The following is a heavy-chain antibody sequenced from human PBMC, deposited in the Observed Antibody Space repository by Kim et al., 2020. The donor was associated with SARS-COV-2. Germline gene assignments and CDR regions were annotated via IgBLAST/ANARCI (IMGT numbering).Heavy chain of an antibody. Sequence: GESLKISCRGSGYSFTTYWIAWVRQMPGKGLEWMGIIYPGDSDTRYSPSFQGQVTISADKSISTAYLQWSSLKASDTAMYYCARHFYGDYDSSGYYYEDYWGQGTLVTVSS. CDR2: IYPGDSDT. CDR1: GYSFTTYW. J-gene: IGHJ4*02. V-gene: IGHV5-51*01. CDR3: ARHFYGDYDSSGYYYEDY. D-gene: IGHD3-22*01.